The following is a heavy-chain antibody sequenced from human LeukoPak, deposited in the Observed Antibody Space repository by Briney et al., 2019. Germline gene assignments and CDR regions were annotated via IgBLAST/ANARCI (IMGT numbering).Heavy chain of an antibody. CDR2: MNPNSGNT. CDR1: GYTFTSYD. Sequence: GASVKVSCKASGYTFTSYDINWVRQAPGQGLEWMGWMNPNSGNTGYAQKFQGRVTMTRNTSISTAYMELSSLRSEDTAVYYCARSRRYFDWLSDRWYNWFDPWGQGTLVTVSS. J-gene: IGHJ5*02. V-gene: IGHV1-8*01. D-gene: IGHD3-9*01. CDR3: ARSRRYFDWLSDRWYNWFDP.